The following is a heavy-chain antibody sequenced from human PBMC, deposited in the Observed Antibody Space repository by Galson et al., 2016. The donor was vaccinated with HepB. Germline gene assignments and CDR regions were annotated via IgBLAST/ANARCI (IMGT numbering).Heavy chain of an antibody. CDR2: IKGDGSLK. Sequence: SLRLSCAVSGLRFSDLWMDWVRQAPGKGLEWVANIKGDGSLKFYVDSVRGRFTISRYNAKNSVYLQMNSLTVEDTGVYYCAREGIGDYFDWGQGTLVTVSS. J-gene: IGHJ4*02. CDR3: AREGIGDYFD. V-gene: IGHV3-7*01. D-gene: IGHD2-21*01. CDR1: GLRFSDLW.